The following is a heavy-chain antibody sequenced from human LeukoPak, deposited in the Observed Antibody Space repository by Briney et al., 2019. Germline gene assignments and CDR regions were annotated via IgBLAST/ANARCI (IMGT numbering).Heavy chain of an antibody. CDR3: ARAIGYYYDSSGGKNAFDI. CDR1: GGSISSYY. V-gene: IGHV4-59*01. CDR2: IYYSGST. D-gene: IGHD3-22*01. J-gene: IGHJ3*02. Sequence: SETLSLTCTVSGGSISSYYWSWIRQPPGKGLEWIGYIYYSGSTNYNPSLKSRVTISVDTSKNQFSLKLSSVTAADTAVYYCARAIGYYYDSSGGKNAFDIWGQGTMVTVSS.